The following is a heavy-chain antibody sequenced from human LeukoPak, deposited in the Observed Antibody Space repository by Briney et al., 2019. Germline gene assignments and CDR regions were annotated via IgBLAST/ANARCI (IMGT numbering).Heavy chain of an antibody. CDR1: GGSIRSSYYY. D-gene: IGHD1-26*01. CDR2: IYDSGST. V-gene: IGHV4-39*01. CDR3: ARREGWERTLDY. J-gene: IGHJ4*02. Sequence: SETLSLTCTVSGGSIRSSYYYWGWIRQPPGKGLEWIGSIYDSGSTYYNPPLKSRVTISVDTSKNQFSLKLNSVTAADTAVYYCARREGWERTLDYWGQGTLVTVSS.